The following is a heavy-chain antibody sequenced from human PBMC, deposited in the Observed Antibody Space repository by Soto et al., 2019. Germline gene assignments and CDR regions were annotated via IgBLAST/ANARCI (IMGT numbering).Heavy chain of an antibody. CDR1: GYSFTSYW. V-gene: IGHV5-51*01. CDR3: ARLAYDILTGYYRGAFDI. Sequence: GQSLKISCKGSGYSFTSYWIGWVRQMPGKGLEWMGIIYPGDSDTRYSPSFQGQVTISAAKSISTAYLQWSSLKASDTAMYYCARLAYDILTGYYRGAFDIWGQGTMVNVSS. CDR2: IYPGDSDT. D-gene: IGHD3-9*01. J-gene: IGHJ3*02.